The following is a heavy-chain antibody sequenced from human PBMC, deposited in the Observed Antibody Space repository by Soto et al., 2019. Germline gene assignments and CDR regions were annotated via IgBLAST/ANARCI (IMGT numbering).Heavy chain of an antibody. CDR1: GLTFSSYA. V-gene: IGHV3-23*01. J-gene: IGHJ3*01. Sequence: GGSLRLSCAASGLTFSSYAMSWVRQAPGKGLEWVSAISGSGGSTYYADSVKGRFTISRDNSKNTLYLQMNSLRAEDTAVYYCAKGLLVATALRVWGQGTMVTVSS. CDR3: AKGLLVATALRV. CDR2: ISGSGGST. D-gene: IGHD5-12*01.